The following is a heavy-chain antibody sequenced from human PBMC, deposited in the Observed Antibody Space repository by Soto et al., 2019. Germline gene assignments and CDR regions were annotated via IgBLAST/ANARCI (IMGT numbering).Heavy chain of an antibody. D-gene: IGHD2-2*01. CDR2: INHSGST. Sequence: TSETLSLTCAVYGGSFSGYYWSWIRQPPGKGLEWIGEINHSGSTNYNPSLKSRVTISVDTSKNQFSLKLSSVTTADTAVYYCARGDIVVVPAAIYYYYYGMDVWGQGTTVTVSS. CDR3: ARGDIVVVPAAIYYYYYGMDV. J-gene: IGHJ6*02. CDR1: GGSFSGYY. V-gene: IGHV4-34*01.